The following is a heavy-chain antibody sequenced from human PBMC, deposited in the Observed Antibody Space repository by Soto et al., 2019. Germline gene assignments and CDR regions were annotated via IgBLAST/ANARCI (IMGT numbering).Heavy chain of an antibody. D-gene: IGHD2-2*01. CDR3: ARGLGYCSSTSCYDVWAYYYYMDV. Sequence: SVKVSCKASGGTFSSYAISWVRQAPGQGLEWMGGIIPIFGTANYAQKFQGRVTMTANDSTSTAYMELSSLRSEDTAVYYCARGLGYCSSTSCYDVWAYYYYMDVWGKGTTVTVSS. CDR1: GGTFSSYA. V-gene: IGHV1-69*13. J-gene: IGHJ6*03. CDR2: IIPIFGTA.